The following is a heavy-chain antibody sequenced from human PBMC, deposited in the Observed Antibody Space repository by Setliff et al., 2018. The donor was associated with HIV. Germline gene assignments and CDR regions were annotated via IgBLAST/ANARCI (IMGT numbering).Heavy chain of an antibody. CDR1: GDFFSSDYY. Sequence: SETLSLTCTVSGDFFSSDYYWGWIRQPPGKGLEWIGNIYHSGSTYYNPSLKSRVTISVDTSKNQFSLKLSSVTAADTAVYYCARDIRGVKGIDYWGQGTLVTVSS. V-gene: IGHV4-38-2*02. CDR2: IYHSGST. CDR3: ARDIRGVKGIDY. D-gene: IGHD3-10*01. J-gene: IGHJ4*02.